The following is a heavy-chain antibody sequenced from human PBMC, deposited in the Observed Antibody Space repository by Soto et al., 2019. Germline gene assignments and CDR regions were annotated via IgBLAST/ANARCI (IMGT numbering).Heavy chain of an antibody. Sequence: QVQLQESGPGLVKPSQTLSLTCTVSGASISSADYFWSWIRQPPGQGLEWIGYIYYSGNIFYNPSLESRGTISVDTSKNQFSLKLTSVTAADTAVYYCARQRTVYFARPGDWLDPWGQGTLVTVSS. CDR1: GASISSADYF. CDR2: IYYSGNI. J-gene: IGHJ5*02. D-gene: IGHD3-9*01. CDR3: ARQRTVYFARPGDWLDP. V-gene: IGHV4-30-4*01.